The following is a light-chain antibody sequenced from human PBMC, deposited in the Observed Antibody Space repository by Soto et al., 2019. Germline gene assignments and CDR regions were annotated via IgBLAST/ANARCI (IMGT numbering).Light chain of an antibody. Sequence: EIVLTQSPATLSLSPGERATLSCGTSQSVSSNSLAWYQQKPGLAPRVLIYDTSSRATGIPDRFSGSGSGTDFTLTISRLEPEDSAVYYCQQYGSSPTWTFGQGTKVDIK. J-gene: IGKJ1*01. CDR1: QSVSSNS. V-gene: IGKV3D-20*01. CDR2: DTS. CDR3: QQYGSSPTWT.